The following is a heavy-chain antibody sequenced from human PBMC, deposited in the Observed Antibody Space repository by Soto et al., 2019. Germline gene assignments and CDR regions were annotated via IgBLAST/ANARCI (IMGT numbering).Heavy chain of an antibody. J-gene: IGHJ6*02. D-gene: IGHD5-12*01. CDR3: ARDSGYSGYYYYGMDV. CDR1: GFTFSSYE. CDR2: ISSSGSTI. Sequence: LRLSCAASGFTFSSYEMNWVRQAPGKGLEWVSYISSSGSTIYYADSVKGRFTISRDNAKNSLYLQMNSLRAEDTAVYYCARDSGYSGYYYYGMDVWGQGTTVTVSS. V-gene: IGHV3-48*03.